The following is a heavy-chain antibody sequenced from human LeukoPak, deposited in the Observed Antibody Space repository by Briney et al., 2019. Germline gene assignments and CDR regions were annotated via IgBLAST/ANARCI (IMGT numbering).Heavy chain of an antibody. Sequence: GGSLRLSCAASGFTFSSYEMNWVRQAPGKGLEWVSYISSGGGAIYYADSVKGRFTISRDNSKNMLYLQMNSLRAEDTAVYYCAKPYYYGSRSYMDYWGQGTLVTVSS. J-gene: IGHJ4*02. D-gene: IGHD3-10*01. CDR2: ISSGGGAI. V-gene: IGHV3-48*03. CDR1: GFTFSSYE. CDR3: AKPYYYGSRSYMDY.